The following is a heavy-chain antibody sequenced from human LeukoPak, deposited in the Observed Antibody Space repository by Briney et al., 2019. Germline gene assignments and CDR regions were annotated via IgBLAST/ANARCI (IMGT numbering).Heavy chain of an antibody. J-gene: IGHJ4*02. V-gene: IGHV4-59*01. CDR3: ARADIPSPYYDSSGSFDY. D-gene: IGHD3-22*01. Sequence: SETLSLTCTVSGGSISSYYWSRIRQPPGKGLEWIGYIYYSGSTNYNPSLKSRVTISVDTSKNQFSLKLSSVTAADTAVYYCARADIPSPYYDSSGSFDYWGQGTLVTVSS. CDR2: IYYSGST. CDR1: GGSISSYY.